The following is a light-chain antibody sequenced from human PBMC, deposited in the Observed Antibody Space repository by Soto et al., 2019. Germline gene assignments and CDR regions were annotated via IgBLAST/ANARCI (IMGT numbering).Light chain of an antibody. V-gene: IGKV3-15*01. CDR1: QSHGSG. Sequence: QGRCSITFSPGARVLLSCRARQSHGSGYLAWYQQKCAQAPRLLIYGSSSRAHGIPARFSGSGSGTEFTLTISSLQPEDFAVYYCQQYINWPFITSGQGTRLKIK. CDR3: QQYINWPFIT. CDR2: GSS. J-gene: IGKJ5*01.